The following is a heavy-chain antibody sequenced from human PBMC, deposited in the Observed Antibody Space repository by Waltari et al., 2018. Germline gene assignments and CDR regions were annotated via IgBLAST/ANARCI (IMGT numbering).Heavy chain of an antibody. V-gene: IGHV3-23*01. Sequence: EVQLLESGGGLVQPGGSLRLSCAASGFTFSRYAMSWVRQAPGKGLEWVSVISGSGGSTYYADSVKGRFTISRDNSKNTLYLQMNSLRGEDTAVYYCAKDATRAVAGRFDPWGQGTLVTVSS. CDR3: AKDATRAVAGRFDP. CDR1: GFTFSRYA. J-gene: IGHJ5*02. D-gene: IGHD6-19*01. CDR2: ISGSGGST.